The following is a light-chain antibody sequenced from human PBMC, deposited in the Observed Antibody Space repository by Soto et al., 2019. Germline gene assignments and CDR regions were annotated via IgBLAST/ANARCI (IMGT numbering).Light chain of an antibody. CDR1: QSVSSN. CDR2: GAS. V-gene: IGKV3D-15*01. CDR3: YQYNNWPPFT. J-gene: IGKJ3*01. Sequence: EIVMTQSPATLSVSPGERATLSCRASQSVSSNLAWYQQKPGQAPRLLIYGASTRAAGIPARFSGSGSGTEFTLTISSMLSEDFAVYYCYQYNNWPPFTFGPGTKVDIK.